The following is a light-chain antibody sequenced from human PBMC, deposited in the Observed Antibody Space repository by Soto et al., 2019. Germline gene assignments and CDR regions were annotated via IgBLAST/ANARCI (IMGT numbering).Light chain of an antibody. V-gene: IGLV2-23*02. J-gene: IGLJ1*01. Sequence: VLAQPASVSGSPVHSITLSYSGNAVGYQLVSWYQQQPGKAPKLILYNVTRRPSGVSNRFSGFKSGTTASLKITGLQAEDEDAYYCCSFVGVTNDVFGNGTKVTVL. CDR2: NVT. CDR1: GNAVGYQL. CDR3: CSFVGVTNDV.